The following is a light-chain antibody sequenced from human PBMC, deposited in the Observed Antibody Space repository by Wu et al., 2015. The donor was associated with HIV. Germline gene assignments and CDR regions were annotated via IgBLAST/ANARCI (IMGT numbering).Light chain of an antibody. J-gene: IGKJ3*01. Sequence: IQMTQSPSTLSASTGDNVTITCRASQNINDYLAWYKQRPGQGPQLLISGPSTLETGVPFRFSASGSGTQFTLTISCLQSEDFAIYYCQQFYNYPRTFGPGTKVEIK. CDR3: QQFYNYPRT. V-gene: IGKV1-8*01. CDR1: QNINDY. CDR2: GPS.